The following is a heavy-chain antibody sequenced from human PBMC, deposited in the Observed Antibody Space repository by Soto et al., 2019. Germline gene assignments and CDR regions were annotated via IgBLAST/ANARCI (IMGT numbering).Heavy chain of an antibody. D-gene: IGHD3-22*01. J-gene: IGHJ4*02. CDR2: IRSSTGTI. CDR1: GFTFSSYS. V-gene: IGHV3-48*02. Sequence: EVQLVESGGGLVQPGGSLRLSCAASGFTFSSYSMNWVRQAPGKGLEWVSYIRSSTGTIYYADSVKGRFTISRDNAKNSLYLQMNSLRDEDTAVYYCATDARGYYYVMDYWGQGTLVTVSS. CDR3: ATDARGYYYVMDY.